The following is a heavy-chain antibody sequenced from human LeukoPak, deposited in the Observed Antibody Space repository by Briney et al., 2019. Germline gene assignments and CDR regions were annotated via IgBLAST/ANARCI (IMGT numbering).Heavy chain of an antibody. CDR2: IKQDGSEK. D-gene: IGHD3-10*01. J-gene: IGHJ6*02. Sequence: PGGSLRLSCAASGFIFSSYSMSWVRQAPGKGLEWVANIKQDGSEKYYVDSVKGRFTISRDNAKNSLYLQMNSLRAEDTAVYYCARDQRLLWFGTFYYYYYGMDVWGQGTTVTVSS. CDR3: ARDQRLLWFGTFYYYYYGMDV. V-gene: IGHV3-7*03. CDR1: GFIFSSYS.